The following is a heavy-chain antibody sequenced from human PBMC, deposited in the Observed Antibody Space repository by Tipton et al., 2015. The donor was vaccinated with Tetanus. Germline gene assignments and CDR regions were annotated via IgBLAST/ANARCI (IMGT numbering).Heavy chain of an antibody. J-gene: IGHJ4*02. Sequence: TLSLTCTVSGGSMSIYYWSWIRQPPGKGLEWLAYISGSGSSNSNYFLKSRITVSRDTSKNHFSLNLASVTAADTAVYFCARANFDSSKKGPFDSWGQGIPVIVSA. V-gene: IGHV4-59*01. CDR2: ISGSGSS. CDR1: GGSMSIYY. D-gene: IGHD3-3*01. CDR3: ARANFDSSKKGPFDS.